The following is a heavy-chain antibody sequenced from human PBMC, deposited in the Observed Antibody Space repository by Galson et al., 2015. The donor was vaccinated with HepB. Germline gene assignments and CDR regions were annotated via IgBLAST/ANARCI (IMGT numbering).Heavy chain of an antibody. CDR3: AKDRRPTTRVFLSGGMDV. D-gene: IGHD1/OR15-1a*01. V-gene: IGHV3-23*01. CDR2: ISGSGGST. J-gene: IGHJ6*02. CDR1: GFTFSSYA. Sequence: SLRLSCAASGFTFSSYAMSWVRQAPGKGLEWVSAISGSGGSTYYADSVKGRFTISRDNSKNTLYLQMNSLRAEDTAVYYCAKDRRPTTRVFLSGGMDVWGQGTTVTVSS.